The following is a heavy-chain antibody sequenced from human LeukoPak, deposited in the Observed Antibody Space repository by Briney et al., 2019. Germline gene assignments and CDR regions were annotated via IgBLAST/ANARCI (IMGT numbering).Heavy chain of an antibody. CDR3: VKGSGFYGMDV. D-gene: IGHD1-26*01. CDR2: ISGTGGST. CDR1: GFTFSSYA. Sequence: GGSLRLSCAASGFTFSSYAMSWVRQGPGKGLEWVSVISGTGGSTNNADSVKGRFTIARDNSKNTLHLQMNSLRGEDTAIYYCVKGSGFYGMDVWGQGTTVTVSS. J-gene: IGHJ6*02. V-gene: IGHV3-23*01.